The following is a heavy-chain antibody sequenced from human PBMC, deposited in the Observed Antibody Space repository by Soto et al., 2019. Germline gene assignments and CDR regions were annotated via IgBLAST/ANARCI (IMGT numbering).Heavy chain of an antibody. CDR1: GLTFSSYG. J-gene: IGHJ4*02. V-gene: IGHV3-30*03. Sequence: PGGSLRLSCAASGLTFSSYGMHWVRQAPGRGLEWVAVISYDGSNKNYADSVKGRFTISRDNSKNTVYLQMNSLKTEDTAVYYCTRRQAAAAGTDFDYWGQGTLVTVSS. CDR2: ISYDGSNK. CDR3: TRRQAAAAGTDFDY. D-gene: IGHD6-13*01.